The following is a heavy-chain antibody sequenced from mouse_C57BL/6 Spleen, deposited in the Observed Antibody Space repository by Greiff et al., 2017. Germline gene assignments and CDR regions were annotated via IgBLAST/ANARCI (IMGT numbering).Heavy chain of an antibody. V-gene: IGHV1-4*01. CDR2: INPSSGYT. J-gene: IGHJ2*01. CDR3: ARKPTVVATDY. Sequence: QLQLKQSGAELARPGASVKMSCKASGYTFTSYTMHWVKQRPGQGLEWIGYINPSSGYTKYNQKFKDKVTLTADKSSSTAYMQLSSLTSEYSAVYYCARKPTVVATDYWGQGTTLAVSS. D-gene: IGHD1-1*01. CDR1: GYTFTSYT.